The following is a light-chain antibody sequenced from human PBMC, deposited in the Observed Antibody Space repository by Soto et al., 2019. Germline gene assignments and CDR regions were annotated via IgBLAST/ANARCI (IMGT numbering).Light chain of an antibody. J-gene: IGKJ5*01. Sequence: IVMTQSPATLSVSPGERATLSCRASQSVRSNLAWYQQKPGQAPRLLIYGASTRATGIPDRFSGSGSGTDFTLTISSLEPEDFAVYYCQQGGNWPLTFGQGTRLEI. CDR2: GAS. CDR1: QSVRSN. V-gene: IGKV3-15*01. CDR3: QQGGNWPLT.